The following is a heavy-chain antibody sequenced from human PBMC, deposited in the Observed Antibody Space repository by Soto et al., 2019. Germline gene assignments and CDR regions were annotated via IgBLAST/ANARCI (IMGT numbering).Heavy chain of an antibody. CDR1: GYTFTGHY. CDR2: IGPASGDT. D-gene: IGHD3-10*01. Sequence: ASVKVSCKASGYTFTGHYIHWVRQAPGQGPGWMGEIGPASGDTRYAQKFQGRVTMTRDTSITTVYMELNNLSPDDTAVYYCGRGRGGQLVVFYWGQGTPVTVSS. J-gene: IGHJ4*02. V-gene: IGHV1-2*02. CDR3: GRGRGGQLVVFY.